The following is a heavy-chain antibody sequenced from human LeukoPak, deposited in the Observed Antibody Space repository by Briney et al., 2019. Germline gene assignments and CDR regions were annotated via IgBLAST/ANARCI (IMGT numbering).Heavy chain of an antibody. CDR2: ISGSGGST. Sequence: PGGSLTLSCAASGFTFSSYAMSWVRQAPGKGLEWVSAISGSGGSTYYAASVKGRFTISRDKDKNSLYLQMNSLRAEDTAVYFCARSGTGVFDYWGPGTLVTVSP. CDR1: GFTFSSYA. V-gene: IGHV3-23*01. J-gene: IGHJ4*02. CDR3: ARSGTGVFDY. D-gene: IGHD3-10*01.